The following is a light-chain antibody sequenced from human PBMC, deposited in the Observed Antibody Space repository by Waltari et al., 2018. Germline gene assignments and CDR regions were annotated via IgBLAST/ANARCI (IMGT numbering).Light chain of an antibody. Sequence: SYELTQPSSVSVSPGQTARLTCSGDLLTQKSTRWLQQKPGQTPVLVIYKDNERPSGIPERFSGSKSGNTAFLTVSGLQAEDEGDYYCDSYAGTKTLLFGGGTKLTVL. CDR1: LLTQKS. J-gene: IGLJ2*01. CDR2: KDN. CDR3: DSYAGTKTLL. V-gene: IGLV3-27*01.